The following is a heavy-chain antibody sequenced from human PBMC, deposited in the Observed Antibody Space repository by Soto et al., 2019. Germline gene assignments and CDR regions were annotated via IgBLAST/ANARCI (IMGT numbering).Heavy chain of an antibody. CDR2: IIPIFGTA. D-gene: IGHD3-22*01. CDR1: GGTFSSYA. CDR3: ARGYYYDSSGYYWYYYYGMDV. J-gene: IGHJ6*02. V-gene: IGHV1-69*12. Sequence: QVQLVQSGAEVKKPGSSVKVSCKASGGTFSSYAIRWVRQAPGQGLEWMGGIIPIFGTANYAQKFQGRVTITADESTSTAYMELSSLRSEDTAVYYCARGYYYDSSGYYWYYYYGMDVWGQGTTVTVSS.